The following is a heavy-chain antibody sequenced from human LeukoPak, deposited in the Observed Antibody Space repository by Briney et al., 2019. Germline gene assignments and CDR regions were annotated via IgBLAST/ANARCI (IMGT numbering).Heavy chain of an antibody. V-gene: IGHV3-30*02. J-gene: IGHJ4*02. CDR1: GFTFSSYG. CDR3: ARSGYSVFDY. Sequence: PGGSLRLSCAASGFTFSSYGMHWVRQAPGKGLEWVAFIRYDGSNKYYADSVKGRFTISRDNSKNTLYLQTNSLRAEDTAVYYCARSGYSVFDYWGQGTLVTVSS. CDR2: IRYDGSNK. D-gene: IGHD3-3*01.